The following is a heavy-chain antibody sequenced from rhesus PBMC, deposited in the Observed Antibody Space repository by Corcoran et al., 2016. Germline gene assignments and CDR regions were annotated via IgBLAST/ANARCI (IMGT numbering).Heavy chain of an antibody. V-gene: IGHV4-160*01. J-gene: IGHJ4*01. CDR2: IRNGGIT. D-gene: IGHD3-16*01. Sequence: QVQLQQWGEGLVKPSETLSLTCAVYGDSISSNYWSWIRQPPGKGLEWMGGIRNGGITNYNPSLESRVTISIDTSKNQFSLKLTSVTAADTAVYYCARERSYYGSSYPDYWGQGFLVTVSS. CDR3: ARERSYYGSSYPDY. CDR1: GDSISSNY.